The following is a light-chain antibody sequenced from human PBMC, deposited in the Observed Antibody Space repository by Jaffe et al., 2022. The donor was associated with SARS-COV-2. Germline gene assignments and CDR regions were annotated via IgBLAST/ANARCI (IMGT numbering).Light chain of an antibody. V-gene: IGKV3-11*01. CDR1: QNVDSF. CDR2: DIS. Sequence: EIVLTQSPATLSLSPGERVTLSCRASQNVDSFFAWYQQKPGQAPRLLIYDISRRAAGIPARFSASGSGTDFTLTISSLEPEDFAVYYCQQRRYWPLTFGGGTKVEIK. J-gene: IGKJ4*01. CDR3: QQRRYWPLT.